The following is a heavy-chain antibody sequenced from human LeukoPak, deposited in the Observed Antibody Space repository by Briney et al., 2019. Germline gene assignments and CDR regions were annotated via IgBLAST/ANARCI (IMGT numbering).Heavy chain of an antibody. Sequence: GASVKVSCKASGGTFSSYAISWVRQAPGQGLEWMGGIIPIFGTANYAQKLQGRVTMTTDTSTSAAYMELRSLRSDDTAVYYCAIRGRSGYYGEYFQHWGQGTLVTVSS. CDR1: GGTFSSYA. V-gene: IGHV1-69*05. CDR3: AIRGRSGYYGEYFQH. D-gene: IGHD3-22*01. CDR2: IIPIFGTA. J-gene: IGHJ1*01.